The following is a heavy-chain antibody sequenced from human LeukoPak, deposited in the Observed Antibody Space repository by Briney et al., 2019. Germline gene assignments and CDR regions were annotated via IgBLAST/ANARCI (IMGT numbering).Heavy chain of an antibody. D-gene: IGHD4-17*01. Sequence: PSETLSLTCTVSGCSISSGAYYWSWIRQPPGKGLEWIGYIHYSGNTYYNPSLMSRVTISVDTSKNQFSLNLTSVTAADTAVYYCARGVLEMATVTFFDYWGQGTLVTVSS. J-gene: IGHJ4*02. CDR2: IHYSGNT. CDR3: ARGVLEMATVTFFDY. CDR1: GCSISSGAYY. V-gene: IGHV4-30-4*01.